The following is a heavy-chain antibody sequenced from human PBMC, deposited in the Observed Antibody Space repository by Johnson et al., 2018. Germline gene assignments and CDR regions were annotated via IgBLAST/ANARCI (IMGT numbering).Heavy chain of an antibody. V-gene: IGHV4-34*01. CDR2: INHSGGT. CDR1: GGSFSGYY. D-gene: IGHD3-10*01. J-gene: IGHJ6*03. Sequence: QVQLQQWGAGLLKPSETLSLTCAAYGGSFSGYYWSWIRQPPGKGLEWIGEINHSGGTNYHPSLKGRVTLSIDTSKNQFSLKLTSVTNADTAGFFCSRGRRKKMVRGTTNLFLDQDDDYMDVWDKGTTVTVSS. CDR3: SRGRRKKMVRGTTNLFLDQDDDYMDV.